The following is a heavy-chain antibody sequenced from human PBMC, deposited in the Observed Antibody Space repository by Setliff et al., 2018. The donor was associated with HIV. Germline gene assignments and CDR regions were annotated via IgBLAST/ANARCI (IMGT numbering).Heavy chain of an antibody. D-gene: IGHD6-19*01. V-gene: IGHV4-4*07. CDR1: GASFSNYH. CDR3: ASENSGWRQTFGPFDY. J-gene: IGHJ4*02. Sequence: PSETLSLTCTVSGASFSNYHWTWIRQPAGKGLEWIGYVYTTGNTKYNPSLKSRVTMSVDTSKNQFSLKLTSGTAADTAVYYCASENSGWRQTFGPFDYWGQGTLVTVSS. CDR2: VYTTGNT.